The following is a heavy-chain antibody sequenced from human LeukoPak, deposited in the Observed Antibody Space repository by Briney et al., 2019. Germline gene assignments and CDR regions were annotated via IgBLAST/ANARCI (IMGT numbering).Heavy chain of an antibody. J-gene: IGHJ4*02. CDR1: GYTFTGYY. Sequence: ASVKVSCKASGYTFTGYYMHWVRQAPGQGLEWMGWINPNSGGTNYAQKFQGRVTMTRDTSISTAYMELSRLRSDDAAVYYCARDLRYSGITGDYWGQGTLVTVSS. CDR3: ARDLRYSGITGDY. D-gene: IGHD1-26*01. CDR2: INPNSGGT. V-gene: IGHV1-2*02.